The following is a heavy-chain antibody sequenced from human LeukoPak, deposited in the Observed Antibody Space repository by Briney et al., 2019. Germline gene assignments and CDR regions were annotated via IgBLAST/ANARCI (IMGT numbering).Heavy chain of an antibody. CDR3: ARGSSTPYYDILTGYYD. CDR2: INHSGST. D-gene: IGHD3-9*01. Sequence: SETLSLACAVYGGSFSGYYWSWIRQPPGKGLEWIGEINHSGSTNYNPSLKSRVTISVDTSKNQFSLKLSSVTAADTAVYYCARGSSTPYYDILTGYYDWGQGTLVTVSS. V-gene: IGHV4-34*01. CDR1: GGSFSGYY. J-gene: IGHJ4*02.